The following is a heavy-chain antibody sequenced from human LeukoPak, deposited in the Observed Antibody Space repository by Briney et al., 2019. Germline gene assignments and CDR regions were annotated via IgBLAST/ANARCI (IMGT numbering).Heavy chain of an antibody. CDR3: ARAYYGDSVLFDY. V-gene: IGHV5-51*01. D-gene: IGHD4-17*01. J-gene: IGHJ4*02. CDR1: GYSFTNYW. CDR2: IYPGDSDT. Sequence: GESLKISCKGSGYSFTNYWIGWVRQMPGKGLEWMGNIYPGDSDTRYSPSFQGQVTISADKSISTAYLQWSSLKASDTAMCYCARAYYGDSVLFDYWGQGTLVTVSS.